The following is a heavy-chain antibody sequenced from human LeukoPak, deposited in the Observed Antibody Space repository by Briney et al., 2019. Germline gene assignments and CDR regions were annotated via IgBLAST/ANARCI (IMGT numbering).Heavy chain of an antibody. CDR1: GHSFSTDW. J-gene: IGHJ4*02. D-gene: IGHD1-7*01. CDR2: IYAGDADT. V-gene: IGHV5-51*01. CDR3: ARFRGELMDGFDF. Sequence: GDSLKIPCMGSGHSFSTDWIAWVRQMPGKGLEWMGVIYAGDADTRYSPSFQGQVTISADKSLNTAYLQWTNLKASDTAMYYCARFRGELMDGFDFWGQGTLVTVSS.